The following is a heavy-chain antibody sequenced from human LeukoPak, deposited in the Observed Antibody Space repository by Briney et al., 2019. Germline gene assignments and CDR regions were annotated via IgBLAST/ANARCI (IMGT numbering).Heavy chain of an antibody. J-gene: IGHJ4*02. Sequence: SETLSLTCAVYGGSFSGYYWRWIRQPPGKGLEWIGEINHSGSTNYNPSPKSRVTISVDTSKNQFFLKLSSVTAADTAVYYCARVPRFRTYGHPFDYWGQGTLVTVSS. D-gene: IGHD2-8*01. CDR1: GGSFSGYY. CDR3: ARVPRFRTYGHPFDY. CDR2: INHSGST. V-gene: IGHV4-34*01.